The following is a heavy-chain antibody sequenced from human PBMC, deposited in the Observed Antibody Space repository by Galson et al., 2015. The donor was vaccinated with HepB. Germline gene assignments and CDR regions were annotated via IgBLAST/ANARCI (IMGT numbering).Heavy chain of an antibody. Sequence: CAISGDSVSSNSAAWNWIRQSPSRGLEWLGRTYYRSKWYNDYAVSVKNRITINPDTSKNQFSLQLNSVTPEDTAVYYCARDPYKQQLVSGLDYWGQGTLVTVSS. CDR1: GDSVSSNSAA. D-gene: IGHD6-13*01. CDR3: ARDPYKQQLVSGLDY. V-gene: IGHV6-1*01. CDR2: TYYRSKWYN. J-gene: IGHJ4*02.